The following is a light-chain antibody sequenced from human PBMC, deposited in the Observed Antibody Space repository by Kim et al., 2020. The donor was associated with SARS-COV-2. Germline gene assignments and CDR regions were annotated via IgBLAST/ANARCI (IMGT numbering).Light chain of an antibody. CDR3: QSYDSSLSVV. CDR1: SSNIRADYG. V-gene: IGLV1-40*01. Sequence: GQRVTISCTGSSSNIRADYGVHWYQQFPGTAPKLLIYANNNRPSGVPDRFSGSKSGTSVSLAITGLQADDEADYYCQSYDSSLSVVFGGGTQLTVL. J-gene: IGLJ2*01. CDR2: ANN.